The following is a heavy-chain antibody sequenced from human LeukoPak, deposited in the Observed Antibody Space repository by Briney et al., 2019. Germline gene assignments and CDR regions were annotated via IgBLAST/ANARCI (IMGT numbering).Heavy chain of an antibody. Sequence: GGSLRLSCAASGFTFSSYGMSWVRQAPGKGLEWVSAITGSGGNTFYTDSVKGRFTISRDNSKNTVYLQMNSLRAEDTAIYYCAKGGLNAFDIWGQGTLVTVSA. D-gene: IGHD3-22*01. V-gene: IGHV3-23*01. CDR1: GFTFSSYG. CDR2: ITGSGGNT. CDR3: AKGGLNAFDI. J-gene: IGHJ3*02.